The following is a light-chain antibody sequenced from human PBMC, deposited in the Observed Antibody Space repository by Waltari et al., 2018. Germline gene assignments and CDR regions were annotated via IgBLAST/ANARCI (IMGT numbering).Light chain of an antibody. CDR1: RTIRTW. CDR2: ETS. V-gene: IGKV1-5*03. Sequence: DIQMTQSPSTLSASVGDRVTISCRASRTIRTWLAWYQQKPGKATKLLIYETSSLESGVPSRFSGSGAGTVFTLTISSLQPDDFATYYCKQYNSYSTFGGGTKVEIK. CDR3: KQYNSYST. J-gene: IGKJ4*01.